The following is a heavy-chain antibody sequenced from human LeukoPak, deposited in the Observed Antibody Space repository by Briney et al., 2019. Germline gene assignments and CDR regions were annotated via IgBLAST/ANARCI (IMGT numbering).Heavy chain of an antibody. CDR3: AREYHRFYYYYMDV. CDR2: IYHSGRT. CDR1: GYSISSGYY. Sequence: NPSETLSLTCTVSGYSISSGYYWGWIRQPPGKGLEWIGNIYHSGRTYYNPSLKSRVTISVDTSKNQFSLKLTSVTAADTAVYYCAREYHRFYYYYMDVWGKGTTVTVSS. D-gene: IGHD2-2*01. J-gene: IGHJ6*03. V-gene: IGHV4-38-2*02.